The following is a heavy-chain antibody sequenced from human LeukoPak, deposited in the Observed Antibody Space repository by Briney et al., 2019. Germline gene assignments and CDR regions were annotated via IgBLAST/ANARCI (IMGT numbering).Heavy chain of an antibody. Sequence: GASVKVSCKASGYTFTGYYMHWVRQAPGQGLEWMGWINPNSGGTNYAQKFQGRVTMTRDTSISTAYMELSRLRSDDTAVYYCARDRSGYSYSQFFNMWGQGTMVTVSP. V-gene: IGHV1-2*02. D-gene: IGHD5-18*01. CDR3: ARDRSGYSYSQFFNM. J-gene: IGHJ3*02. CDR1: GYTFTGYY. CDR2: INPNSGGT.